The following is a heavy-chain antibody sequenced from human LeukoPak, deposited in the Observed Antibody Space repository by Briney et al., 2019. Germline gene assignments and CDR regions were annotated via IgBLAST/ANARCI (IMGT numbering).Heavy chain of an antibody. V-gene: IGHV4-4*02. J-gene: IGHJ5*02. CDR3: AREGRTYSGYDLEHNWFDP. CDR2: IYHRGTT. CDR1: GGSISSDHW. Sequence: PSGTLSLTCAVSGGSISSDHWWSWVRQPPGKGLEWIGEIYHRGTTNFNPSLNSRVSISIDKSKNQFSLKLSSVTAADTAVYYCAREGRTYSGYDLEHNWFDPWGQGTLVTVSS. D-gene: IGHD5-12*01.